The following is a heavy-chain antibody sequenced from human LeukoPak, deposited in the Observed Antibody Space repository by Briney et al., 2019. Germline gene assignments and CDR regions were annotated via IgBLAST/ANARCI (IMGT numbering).Heavy chain of an antibody. V-gene: IGHV1-69*13. D-gene: IGHD2-2*01. J-gene: IGHJ4*02. CDR3: AIQYCSSTSCFFDY. CDR1: GYTFTSYG. CDR2: IIPIFGTA. Sequence: SVKVSCKASGYTFTSYGISWVRQAPGQGLEWMGGIIPIFGTANYAQKFQGRVTITADESTSTAYMELSSLRSEDTAVYYCAIQYCSSTSCFFDYWGQGTLVTVSS.